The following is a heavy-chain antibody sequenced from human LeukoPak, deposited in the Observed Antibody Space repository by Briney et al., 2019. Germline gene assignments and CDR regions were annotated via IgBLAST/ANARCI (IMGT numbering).Heavy chain of an antibody. J-gene: IGHJ4*02. D-gene: IGHD6-13*01. Sequence: PSETLSLTCAVSGDSISNSNWWTWIRQPPGKGLEWIGEINHSGSTNYNPSLKSRVTISVDTSKNQFSLKLSSVTAADTAVYYCARHISSSWYTLLDYWGQGTLVTVSS. CDR3: ARHISSSWYTLLDY. CDR1: GDSISNSNW. V-gene: IGHV4-4*02. CDR2: INHSGST.